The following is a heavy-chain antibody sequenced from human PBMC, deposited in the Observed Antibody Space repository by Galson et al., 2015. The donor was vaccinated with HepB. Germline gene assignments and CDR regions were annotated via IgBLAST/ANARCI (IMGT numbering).Heavy chain of an antibody. J-gene: IGHJ3*02. Sequence: TLSLTCTVSGGSISSSSYYWGWIRQPPGKGLEWIGSIYYSGSTYYNPSLKSRVTISVDTSKNQFSLKLSSVTAADTAVYYCARRVLPGAFDIWGQGTMVTVSS. CDR3: ARRVLPGAFDI. CDR2: IYYSGST. CDR1: GGSISSSSYY. V-gene: IGHV4-39*01. D-gene: IGHD7-27*01.